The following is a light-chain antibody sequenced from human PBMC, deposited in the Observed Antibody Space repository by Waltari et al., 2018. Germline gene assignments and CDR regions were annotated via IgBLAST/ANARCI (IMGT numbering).Light chain of an antibody. CDR1: TSDIGKYNL. J-gene: IGLJ3*02. CDR2: DVN. CDR3: CSYAGSAISM. Sequence: QSALTQTAPVSGSPGQAITISCSGTTSDIGKYNLVPWYQQHPGKAPTLIIYDVNKRPSGVSNRFSGSKSGNTAFLTISGLQSADEADYYCCSYAGSAISMFGGGTKVTVL. V-gene: IGLV2-23*02.